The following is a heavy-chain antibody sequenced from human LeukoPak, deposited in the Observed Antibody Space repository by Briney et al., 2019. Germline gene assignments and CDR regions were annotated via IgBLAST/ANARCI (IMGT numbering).Heavy chain of an antibody. Sequence: SVKVSCEASGGTFSSYAISWVRQAPGQGLEWMGGIIPIFGTANYAQKFQGRVTITADESTSTAYMDLSSLRSEDTTVYYCARVGDTAMVLDWGQGTLVTVSS. J-gene: IGHJ4*02. CDR3: ARVGDTAMVLD. V-gene: IGHV1-69*01. D-gene: IGHD5-18*01. CDR2: IIPIFGTA. CDR1: GGTFSSYA.